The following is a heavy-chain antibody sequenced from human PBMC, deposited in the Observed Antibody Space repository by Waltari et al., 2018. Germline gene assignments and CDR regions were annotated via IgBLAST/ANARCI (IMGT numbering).Heavy chain of an antibody. V-gene: IGHV1-8*01. CDR1: GYTFTSFD. CDR2: MNPNSGNT. Sequence: QVQLVQSGAEVKKPGASVKVSCKASGYTFTSFDINGVRQATGQGLEWMGWMNPNSGNTGYAQKFQGRVTMTMNTSISTAYMELSSLTSDDTAVYYCATGGDSSSSGEGWFDPWGQGTLVSVSS. CDR3: ATGGDSSSSGEGWFDP. D-gene: IGHD6-6*01. J-gene: IGHJ5*02.